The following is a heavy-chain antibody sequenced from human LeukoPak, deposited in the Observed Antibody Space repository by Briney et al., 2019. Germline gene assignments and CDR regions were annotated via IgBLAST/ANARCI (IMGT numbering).Heavy chain of an antibody. D-gene: IGHD6-13*01. CDR2: ISGSGGST. J-gene: IGHJ4*02. V-gene: IGHV3-23*01. CDR3: VGGPSSSWFDY. CDR1: GFTFSNYA. Sequence: PGGSLRLFCAASGFTFSNYAMSWVRQAAGKGLEWVSAISGSGGSTDYADSVKGRFTISRDNSKNTLYLQMNSLRTEDTAVYYCVGGPSSSWFDYWGQGTLVTVSS.